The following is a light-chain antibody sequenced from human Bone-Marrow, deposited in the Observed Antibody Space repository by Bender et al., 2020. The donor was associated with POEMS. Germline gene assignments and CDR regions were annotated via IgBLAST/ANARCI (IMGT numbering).Light chain of an antibody. CDR2: HLK. Sequence: QSALTQPASVSGSPGQSITISCTGTNSDIGVFDFVSWYQQYPGEAPKLLISHLKSRPSGLSDRFSGSKSGNTASLTISGLQAEDEADYYCSSYTISGTTVFGSGTTVTVL. V-gene: IGLV2-14*01. CDR1: NSDIGVFDF. J-gene: IGLJ1*01. CDR3: SSYTISGTTV.